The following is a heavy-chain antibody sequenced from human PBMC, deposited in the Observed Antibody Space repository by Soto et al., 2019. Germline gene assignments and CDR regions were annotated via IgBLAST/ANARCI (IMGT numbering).Heavy chain of an antibody. CDR2: ISGSGGST. J-gene: IGHJ5*02. Sequence: VGSLRHSCAASGLTCSSYAMSWVRQATGKGLEWVSAISGSGGSTYYADSVKGRFTISRDNSKNTLYLQMNSLRAEDTAVYYCAKPIAAAGTNWFDPWGQGTLVTVSS. CDR3: AKPIAAAGTNWFDP. D-gene: IGHD6-13*01. CDR1: GLTCSSYA. V-gene: IGHV3-23*01.